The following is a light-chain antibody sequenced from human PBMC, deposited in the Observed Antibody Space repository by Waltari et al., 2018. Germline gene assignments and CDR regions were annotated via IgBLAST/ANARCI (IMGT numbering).Light chain of an antibody. CDR2: GAS. CDR1: QTITGSW. J-gene: IGKJ4*01. Sequence: EIVLTQSPGTLSVSPGERVTVSCRASQTITGSWLTWYHQKPGQAPRLLIYGASNRAPGIPDRFSGTGSGTDFTLTISRLEPEDSAVDYCQQYEGSVVTFCGGTKVEIK. V-gene: IGKV3-20*01. CDR3: QQYEGSVVT.